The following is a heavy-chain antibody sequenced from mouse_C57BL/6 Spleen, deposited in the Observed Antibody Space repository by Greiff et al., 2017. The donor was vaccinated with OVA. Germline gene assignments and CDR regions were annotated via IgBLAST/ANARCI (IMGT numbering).Heavy chain of an antibody. V-gene: IGHV1-19*01. CDR3: ARFYYGSSFDY. J-gene: IGHJ2*01. CDR1: GYTFTDYY. CDR2: INPYNGGT. D-gene: IGHD1-1*01. Sequence: EVKVVESGPVLVKPGASVKMSCKASGYTFTDYYMNWVKQSHGKSLEWIGVINPYNGGTSYNQKFKGKATLTVDKSSSTAYMELNSLTSEDSAVYYCARFYYGSSFDYWGQGTTLTVSS.